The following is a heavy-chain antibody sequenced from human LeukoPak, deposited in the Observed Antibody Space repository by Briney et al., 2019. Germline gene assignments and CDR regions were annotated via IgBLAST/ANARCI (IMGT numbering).Heavy chain of an antibody. CDR1: GYTFTTYD. Sequence: ASVKVSCKASGYTFTTYDINWVRQAPGQGLEWMGWINPNSGGTNYAQKFQGRVTMTRDTSISTAYMELSRLRSDDTAVYYCARGLGSYYPYYYFDYWGQGTLVTVSS. CDR2: INPNSGGT. D-gene: IGHD1-26*01. CDR3: ARGLGSYYPYYYFDY. V-gene: IGHV1-2*02. J-gene: IGHJ4*02.